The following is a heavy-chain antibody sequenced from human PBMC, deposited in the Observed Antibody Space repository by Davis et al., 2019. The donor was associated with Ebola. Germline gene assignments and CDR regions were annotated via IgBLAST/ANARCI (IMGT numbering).Heavy chain of an antibody. Sequence: GESLKISCVASEFTFSNYAMNWVRQAPGKGLEWVSGISGSASNIFYADSGKGRFTISRDNAKNSLYLQMNSLRAEDTAVYYCARGPRWGGEVYNDYWGQGTLVTVSS. CDR3: ARGPRWGGEVYNDY. D-gene: IGHD2-21*01. CDR1: EFTFSNYA. V-gene: IGHV3-21*01. J-gene: IGHJ4*02. CDR2: ISGSASNI.